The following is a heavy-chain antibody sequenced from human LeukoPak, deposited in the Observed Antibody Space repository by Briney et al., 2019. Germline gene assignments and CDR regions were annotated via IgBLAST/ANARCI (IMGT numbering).Heavy chain of an antibody. CDR3: ARPIRSRDNNWFDP. CDR1: GYTFTSYY. D-gene: IGHD3-10*01. J-gene: IGHJ5*02. Sequence: ASVKVSCKASGYTFTSYYMHWVRQAPGQGLEWMGWINPNSGGTNYAQKFQGRVTMTRDTSISTAYMELSRLRSDDTAVYYCARPIRSRDNNWFDPWGQGILVTVSS. CDR2: INPNSGGT. V-gene: IGHV1-2*02.